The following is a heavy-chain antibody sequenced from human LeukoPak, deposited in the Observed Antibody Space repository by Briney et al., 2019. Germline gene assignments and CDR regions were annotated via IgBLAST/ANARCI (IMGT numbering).Heavy chain of an antibody. CDR2: ISGSGGST. D-gene: IGHD3-10*01. J-gene: IGHJ4*02. V-gene: IGHV3-23*01. CDR3: AKGGLLGAAFDG. CDR1: GFTFSSYG. Sequence: GGTLRLSCAASGFTFSSYGMSWVRQAPGKGLEWVSAISGSGGSTYYADSVKGRFTISRDNSKNTLYLQMNSLRAEDTAVYYCAKGGLLGAAFDGWGQGTLVTASS.